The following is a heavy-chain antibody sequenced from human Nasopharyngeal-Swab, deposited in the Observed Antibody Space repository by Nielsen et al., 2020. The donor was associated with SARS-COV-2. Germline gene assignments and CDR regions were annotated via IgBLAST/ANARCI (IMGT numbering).Heavy chain of an antibody. CDR3: ARHVSSSWYAAVAGIRAFDY. D-gene: IGHD6-13*01. CDR2: IYYSGST. V-gene: IGHV4-39*01. Sequence: RQAPGKGLEWIGSIYYSGSTYYNPSLKSRVTISVDMSKNRFSLKLSSVTAADTAVYYCARHVSSSWYAAVAGIRAFDYWGQGTLVTVSS. J-gene: IGHJ4*02.